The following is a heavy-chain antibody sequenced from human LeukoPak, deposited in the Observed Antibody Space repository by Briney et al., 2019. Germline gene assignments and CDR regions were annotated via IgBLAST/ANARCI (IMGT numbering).Heavy chain of an antibody. Sequence: PSETLSLTCAVYGGSISGYCWSWIRQPPGKGLEWIGELNHGGSTNYNPSLKSRVTIPVDTSKNQFSLKLSSVSAADTAVYYCARGLGGGNSVYFDLWGRGTLVTVSS. V-gene: IGHV4-34*01. D-gene: IGHD4-23*01. CDR1: GGSISGYC. CDR3: ARGLGGGNSVYFDL. J-gene: IGHJ2*01. CDR2: LNHGGST.